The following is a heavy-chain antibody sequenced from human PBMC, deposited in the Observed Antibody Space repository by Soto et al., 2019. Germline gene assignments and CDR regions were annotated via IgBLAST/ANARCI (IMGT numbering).Heavy chain of an antibody. V-gene: IGHV4-30-4*01. CDR3: AGEPKGGPAAGAIEI. J-gene: IGHJ3*02. D-gene: IGHD6-25*01. CDR2: IFYTGSP. CDR1: GGSINSGDYY. Sequence: PSETLSLTCTVSGGSINSGDYYWTLIRQPPGKDLEWIGFIFYTGSPYYNPSLKSRIAISVDTSENQFSLNLTSVTAADTAVYFCAGEPKGGPAAGAIEIWGQGTMVTVSS.